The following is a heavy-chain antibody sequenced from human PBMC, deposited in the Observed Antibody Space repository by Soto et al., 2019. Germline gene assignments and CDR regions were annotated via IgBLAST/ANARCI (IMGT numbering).Heavy chain of an antibody. CDR1: GFSFDDYA. Sequence: EVRVVESGGGLVQPGRSLRLSCAASGFSFDDYAMHWVRQALGKGLEWVSGISWNSGTIGYADSVKGRFTISRDNAKNSLYLQMNSLRAEDTALYYCAKSTGGTANGMGVWGQGTTVTVSS. CDR2: ISWNSGTI. V-gene: IGHV3-9*01. D-gene: IGHD2-8*02. CDR3: AKSTGGTANGMGV. J-gene: IGHJ6*02.